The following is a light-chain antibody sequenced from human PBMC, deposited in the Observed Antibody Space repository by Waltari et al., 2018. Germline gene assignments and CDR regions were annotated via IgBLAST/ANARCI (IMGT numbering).Light chain of an antibody. CDR3: QSFDNSLSGVV. V-gene: IGLV2-14*03. Sequence: QSALTQPASVSGSPGQSITISCTGTSSDIGGYDYVSWYQQHPGKAPKLMIYDIIKRPSGVSDRFSGSKSCTSASLAITGLQAEDEADYYCQSFDNSLSGVVFGGGTKLTVL. CDR2: DII. CDR1: SSDIGGYDY. J-gene: IGLJ2*01.